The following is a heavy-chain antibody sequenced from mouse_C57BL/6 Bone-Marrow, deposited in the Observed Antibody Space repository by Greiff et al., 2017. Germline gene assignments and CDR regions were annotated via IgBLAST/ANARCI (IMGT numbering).Heavy chain of an antibody. V-gene: IGHV14-4*01. J-gene: IGHJ3*01. Sequence: VQLQQSGAELVRPGASVKLSCTASGFNIKDDYMHWVKQRPEQGLEWIGWIDPENGDTEYASKFQGKATITADTSSNTAYLQLSSLTSEDTAVYYCTTVYDGYYEGFAYWGQGTLVTVSA. CDR1: GFNIKDDY. D-gene: IGHD2-3*01. CDR2: IDPENGDT. CDR3: TTVYDGYYEGFAY.